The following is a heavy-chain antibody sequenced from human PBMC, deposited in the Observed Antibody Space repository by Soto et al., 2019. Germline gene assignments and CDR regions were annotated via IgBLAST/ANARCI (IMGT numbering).Heavy chain of an antibody. CDR3: ATVRGDYCTNGVCYRNAFDM. CDR2: FDPEDGET. D-gene: IGHD2-8*01. Sequence: GASVKVSCKVSGYTLTELSMHWVRQAPGKGLEWMGGFDPEDGETIYARKFQGRVTMTEDTSTDTAYMELSSLRSEDTAVYYCATVRGDYCTNGVCYRNAFDMWGQGTMVTVSS. CDR1: GYTLTELS. V-gene: IGHV1-24*01. J-gene: IGHJ3*02.